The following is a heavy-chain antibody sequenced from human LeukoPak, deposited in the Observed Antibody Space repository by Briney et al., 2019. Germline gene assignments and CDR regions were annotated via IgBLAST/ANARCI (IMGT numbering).Heavy chain of an antibody. CDR3: ARLTMVTKGWGYYYYMDV. Sequence: PSETLSLTCTVSGGSISSYYWSWIRQPPGKGLEWIGYIYTSGSTNYNPSLKSRVTISVDTSKNQFSLKLSSVTAADTAVYYCARLTMVTKGWGYYYYMDVWGKGTTVTVSS. D-gene: IGHD5-18*01. CDR1: GGSISSYY. J-gene: IGHJ6*03. CDR2: IYTSGST. V-gene: IGHV4-4*09.